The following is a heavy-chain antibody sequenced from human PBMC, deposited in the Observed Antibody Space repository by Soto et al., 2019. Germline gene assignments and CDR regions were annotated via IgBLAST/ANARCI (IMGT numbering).Heavy chain of an antibody. Sequence: VQLVQSGAEVRKPGASVKVSCKTSGYTFTSFALHWVRQAPGQRLEWMGYINAGNGYTKYSEKFQGRVTMTRDTSATTVYLELSSLTSEDTAVYSCARDVDNSGWTGSFDYWGQGTLVTVTS. D-gene: IGHD6-19*01. V-gene: IGHV1-3*01. CDR1: GYTFTSFA. CDR3: ARDVDNSGWTGSFDY. J-gene: IGHJ4*02. CDR2: INAGNGYT.